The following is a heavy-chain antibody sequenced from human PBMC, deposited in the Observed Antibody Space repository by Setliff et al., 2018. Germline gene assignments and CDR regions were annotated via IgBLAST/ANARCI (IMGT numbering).Heavy chain of an antibody. J-gene: IGHJ5*02. D-gene: IGHD2-15*01. CDR1: GFTFSDHY. Sequence: GGSLRLSCAASGFTFSDHYMDWVRQAPGKGLEWVGRSRNKGNSYSTEYAASVKGRFTISRDDSKNSLYLQMNSLKTEDTAVYYCAKREIIAVTRWFDPWGQGTLVTVSS. V-gene: IGHV3-72*01. CDR2: SRNKGNSYST. CDR3: AKREIIAVTRWFDP.